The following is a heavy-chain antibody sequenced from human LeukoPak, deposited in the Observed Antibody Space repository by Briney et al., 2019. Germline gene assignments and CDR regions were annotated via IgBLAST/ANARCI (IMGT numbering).Heavy chain of an antibody. D-gene: IGHD4-23*01. CDR2: INDRGHT. J-gene: IGHJ4*02. CDR3: ARDPTTAVTTPYYFDF. Sequence: SETLSLTCAVYGGSFSGYHWNWIRQSPEKGLEWIGEINDRGHTNYNPSLKNRVTLSVETSKNQFSLKLSSLTAADTAVYYCARDPTTAVTTPYYFDFWGQGTLVTVSS. CDR1: GGSFSGYH. V-gene: IGHV4-34*01.